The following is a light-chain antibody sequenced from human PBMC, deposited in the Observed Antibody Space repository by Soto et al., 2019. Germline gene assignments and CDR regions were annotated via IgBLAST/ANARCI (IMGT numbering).Light chain of an antibody. J-gene: IGLJ1*01. CDR3: AAWDYSLNGYV. Sequence: QSVLTQPPSASGTPGQRVTISCSGGSSNIGTNAVNWYQQLPGTAPKLLIYNNNQRPSGVPARFSGSKSGTSASLAISGLQSEDEADYYCAAWDYSLNGYVFGTGTKLTVL. CDR1: SSNIGTNA. V-gene: IGLV1-44*01. CDR2: NNN.